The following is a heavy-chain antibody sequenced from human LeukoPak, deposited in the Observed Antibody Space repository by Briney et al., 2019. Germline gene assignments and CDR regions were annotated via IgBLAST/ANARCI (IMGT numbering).Heavy chain of an antibody. CDR1: GDSISYFY. D-gene: IGHD3-3*01. CDR2: IFYSGST. V-gene: IGHV4-59*01. Sequence: SETLSLTCTVSGDSISYFYWGWIRQPPGKGLEWIGYIFYSGSTNYNPSLKSRVTISVDTSKNQFSLKLSSVTAADTAVYYCARIDHGTPLDTIFGVVIMGGWFDPWGQGTLVTVSS. J-gene: IGHJ5*02. CDR3: ARIDHGTPLDTIFGVVIMGGWFDP.